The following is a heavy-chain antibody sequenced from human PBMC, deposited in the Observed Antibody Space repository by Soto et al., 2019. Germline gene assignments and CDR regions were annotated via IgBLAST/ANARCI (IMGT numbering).Heavy chain of an antibody. V-gene: IGHV4-39*01. CDR2: IYYSGST. J-gene: IGHJ6*02. Sequence: SETLSLSCTVSGGSISSSSYYWGWIRQPPGKGLEWIGSIYYSGSTYYNPSLKSRVTISVDTSKNQFSLKLSSVTAADTAVYYCARLDRYFDWLPTNYGMDVWGQGTTVTVSS. CDR1: GGSISSSSYY. CDR3: ARLDRYFDWLPTNYGMDV. D-gene: IGHD3-9*01.